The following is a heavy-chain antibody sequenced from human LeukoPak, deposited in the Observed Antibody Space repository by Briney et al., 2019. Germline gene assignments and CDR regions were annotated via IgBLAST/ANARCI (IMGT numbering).Heavy chain of an antibody. V-gene: IGHV3-23*01. J-gene: IGHJ4*02. Sequence: GGSLRLSCAASGFSFSSFAMTWVRQAPGKGLEWVSTSRSNGATAYNADSVKGRFTLSRDNSKNTVYLQMNSLRVEDTAIYYCARGQEFDDGVFDSWGQGTLVTVSS. CDR3: ARGQEFDDGVFDS. CDR1: GFSFSSFA. CDR2: SRSNGATA. D-gene: IGHD1-1*01.